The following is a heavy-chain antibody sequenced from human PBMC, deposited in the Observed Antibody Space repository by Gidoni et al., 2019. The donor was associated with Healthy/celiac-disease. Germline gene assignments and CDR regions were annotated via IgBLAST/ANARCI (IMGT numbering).Heavy chain of an antibody. D-gene: IGHD2-21*02. V-gene: IGHV1-69*06. CDR1: GGTFSISA. J-gene: IGHJ4*02. CDR3: ARAHPAYCGGDCYSFDY. Sequence: QVQLVQSGAEVRKPGSSVKVSCKASGGTFSISAISWVRQAPGQGLEWRGGIIPIFGTANYAQKFQGRVTITADKSTSTAYMELSSLRSEGTAVYYCARAHPAYCGGDCYSFDYWGQGTLVTVSS. CDR2: IIPIFGTA.